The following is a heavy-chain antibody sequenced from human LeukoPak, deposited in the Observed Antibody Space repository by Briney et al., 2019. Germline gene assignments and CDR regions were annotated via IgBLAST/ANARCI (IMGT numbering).Heavy chain of an antibody. V-gene: IGHV3-66*01. D-gene: IGHD3-16*01. J-gene: IGHJ3*01. CDR3: ARWGTSDAFDL. CDR1: GFTVNNNY. CDR2: IYSDGST. Sequence: GGSLRLSCAASGFTVNNNYMSWVRQVPGKGLEWVSMIYSDGSTYYADSVKGRFTISRDNFKNTLYLQMNSLRVEDTAVYFCARWGTSDAFDLWGQGTMVTVSS.